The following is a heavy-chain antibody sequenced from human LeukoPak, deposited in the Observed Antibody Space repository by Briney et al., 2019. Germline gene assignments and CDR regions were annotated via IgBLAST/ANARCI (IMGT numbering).Heavy chain of an antibody. CDR3: ARGIRYFGWFDP. Sequence: ASVKVSCKASGYTFTSYDINWVRQATGQGLEWMGWTNPNSGNTGYAQKFQGRVTMTRNTSISTAYMELSSLRSEDAAVYYCARGIRYFGWFDPWGQGTLVTVSS. D-gene: IGHD3-9*01. V-gene: IGHV1-8*01. CDR1: GYTFTSYD. J-gene: IGHJ5*02. CDR2: TNPNSGNT.